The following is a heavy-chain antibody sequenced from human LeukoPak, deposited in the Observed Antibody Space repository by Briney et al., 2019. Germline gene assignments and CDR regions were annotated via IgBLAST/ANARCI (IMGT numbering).Heavy chain of an antibody. J-gene: IGHJ4*02. V-gene: IGHV4-38-2*02. CDR1: GYSISSGYY. Sequence: PSETLSLTCTVSGYSISSGYYWGWIRQPPGKGLEWIGSIYHSGSTYYNPSLKSRVTISVDTSKNQFSLKLSSVTAADTAVYYCARGFYDSSGQLDWGQGTLVTVSS. CDR2: IYHSGST. D-gene: IGHD3-22*01. CDR3: ARGFYDSSGQLD.